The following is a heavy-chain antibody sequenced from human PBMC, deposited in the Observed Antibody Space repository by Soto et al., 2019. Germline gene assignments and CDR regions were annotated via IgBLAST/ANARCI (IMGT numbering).Heavy chain of an antibody. Sequence: PRESLKISCKGSGYSFTSYWIGWVRQMPGKGLEWMGIIYPGDSDTRYSPSFQGQVTISADKSISTAYLQWSSLKASDTAMYYCARTDSGSYPYYYYYGMDVWGQGTTVTVSS. CDR1: GYSFTSYW. CDR3: ARTDSGSYPYYYYYGMDV. J-gene: IGHJ6*02. CDR2: IYPGDSDT. D-gene: IGHD1-26*01. V-gene: IGHV5-51*01.